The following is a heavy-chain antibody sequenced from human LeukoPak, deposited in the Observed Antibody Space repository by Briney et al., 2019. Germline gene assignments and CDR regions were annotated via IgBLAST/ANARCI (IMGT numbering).Heavy chain of an antibody. Sequence: GGSLRLSCAASGFTVNSNYMSWVRQAPGKGLEWVSVVYSGDRTYYADSVKGRFTISRDDSTNTLYLLMNSLRAEDTAVYYCARGYLIDYWGQGTLVSVSS. CDR2: VYSGDRT. CDR1: GFTVNSNY. D-gene: IGHD1-26*01. J-gene: IGHJ4*02. V-gene: IGHV3-66*01. CDR3: ARGYLIDY.